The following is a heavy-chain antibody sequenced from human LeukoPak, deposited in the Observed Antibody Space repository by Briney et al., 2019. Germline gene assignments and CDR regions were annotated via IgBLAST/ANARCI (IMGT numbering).Heavy chain of an antibody. CDR3: ARVVGLTGYSSSWYSGYYYYMDV. D-gene: IGHD6-13*01. Sequence: ASVKVSCKASGGTFSSYAISWARQAPGQGLEWMGGIIPIFGTTNYAQKFQDRVTITADKSTSTAYMELSSLRSEDTAVYYCARVVGLTGYSSSWYSGYYYYMDVWGKGTTVTVSS. V-gene: IGHV1-69*06. J-gene: IGHJ6*03. CDR2: IIPIFGTT. CDR1: GGTFSSYA.